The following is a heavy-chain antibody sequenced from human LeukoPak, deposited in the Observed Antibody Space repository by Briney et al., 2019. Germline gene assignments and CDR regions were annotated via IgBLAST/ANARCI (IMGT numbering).Heavy chain of an antibody. CDR3: ARYYYYDSSGYYLNWFDP. D-gene: IGHD3-22*01. Sequence: PSETLSLTCIVSGGSISSGDYYWSWIRQPPGKGLEWIGYIYYSGSTYYNPSLKSRVTISVDTSKNQFSLKLSSVTAADTAVYYCARYYYYDSSGYYLNWFDPWGQGTLVTVSS. CDR2: IYYSGST. V-gene: IGHV4-30-4*01. J-gene: IGHJ5*02. CDR1: GGSISSGDYY.